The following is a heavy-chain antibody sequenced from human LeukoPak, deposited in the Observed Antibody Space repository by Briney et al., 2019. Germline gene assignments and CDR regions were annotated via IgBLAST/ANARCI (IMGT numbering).Heavy chain of an antibody. Sequence: PGGSLRLSCAASGFTFSNYAMHWVRQAPGKGLEWVAVISYDGSNKYYADSVKGRFTISRDNSKNTLYLQMNSLRAEDTAVYYCARSYYDVLTGYGEVDYWGQGTLVTVSS. D-gene: IGHD3-9*01. V-gene: IGHV3-30*04. CDR2: ISYDGSNK. J-gene: IGHJ4*02. CDR3: ARSYYDVLTGYGEVDY. CDR1: GFTFSNYA.